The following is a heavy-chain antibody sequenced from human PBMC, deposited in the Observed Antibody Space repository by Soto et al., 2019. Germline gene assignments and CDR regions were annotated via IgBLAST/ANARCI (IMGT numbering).Heavy chain of an antibody. CDR1: GFTFSSNA. J-gene: IGHJ3*02. D-gene: IGHD3-22*01. CDR3: AKDGPYDTTLGAFDI. Sequence: GGSLRLSCAASGFTFSSNAMSWVRQAPGKGLECVSGISGSGGSTYYADSVKGRFTISRDNSKNTLYPQMNSLRAEDTAVYYCAKDGPYDTTLGAFDIWGQGTMVTVSS. CDR2: ISGSGGST. V-gene: IGHV3-23*01.